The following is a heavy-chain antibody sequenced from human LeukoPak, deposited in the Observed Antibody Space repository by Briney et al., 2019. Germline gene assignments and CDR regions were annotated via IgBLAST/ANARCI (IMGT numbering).Heavy chain of an antibody. CDR3: ARDLSSYYYDSSGYYCDY. V-gene: IGHV3-74*01. J-gene: IGHJ4*02. CDR1: GFTFSSYW. Sequence: GGSLRLSCAASGFTFSSYWMHWVRQAPGKGLVWVSRINTDGSSTSYADSVKGRFTISRDNAKNSLYLQMNSLRAEDTAVYYCARDLSSYYYDSSGYYCDYWGQGTLVTVSS. D-gene: IGHD3-22*01. CDR2: INTDGSST.